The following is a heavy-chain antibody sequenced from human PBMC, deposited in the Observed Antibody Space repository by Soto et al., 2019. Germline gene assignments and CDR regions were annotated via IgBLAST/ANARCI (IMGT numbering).Heavy chain of an antibody. J-gene: IGHJ4*02. D-gene: IGHD3-10*01. CDR3: ARHRIEVVWRGFDF. CDR1: TDSSSFTNSY. Sequence: XETLALTCTVSTDSSSFTNSYWGWIRRPPGKGLQWIGSSSYNGGTFYNPSLKGRVVISFDTSKKQSSLQVTSVTAADTAVYFCARHRIEVVWRGFDFWGQGSPVTVSS. CDR2: SSYNGGT. V-gene: IGHV4-39*01.